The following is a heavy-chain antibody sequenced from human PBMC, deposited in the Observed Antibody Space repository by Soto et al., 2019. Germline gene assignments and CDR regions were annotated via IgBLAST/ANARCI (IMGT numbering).Heavy chain of an antibody. Sequence: QITLKESGPTLVKPTQTLTLTCTFSGFSLSTSGVGVGWIRQPPGKALEWLALIYWDDDKRYSPSLKSRLTITKDTSKNQVVLTMTNMDPVDTSTYYCAHSLLTYDYVRLFDYWGQGTLVTVSS. CDR3: AHSLLTYDYVRLFDY. CDR2: IYWDDDK. D-gene: IGHD5-12*01. CDR1: GFSLSTSGVG. J-gene: IGHJ4*02. V-gene: IGHV2-5*02.